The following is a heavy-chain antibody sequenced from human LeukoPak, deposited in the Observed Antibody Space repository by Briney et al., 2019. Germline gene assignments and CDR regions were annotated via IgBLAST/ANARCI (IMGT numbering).Heavy chain of an antibody. Sequence: GGSLRLSCAASGFAFSSFAMGWVRQAPGKGLEWVSAISGSGGSTYYADSVKGRFTISRDNSKNTLHLQMNSLRAEDTAVYYCANGDKKRITMVRGVMQPFDYWGQGTLVTVSS. CDR2: ISGSGGST. CDR3: ANGDKKRITMVRGVMQPFDY. D-gene: IGHD3-10*01. J-gene: IGHJ4*02. CDR1: GFAFSSFA. V-gene: IGHV3-23*01.